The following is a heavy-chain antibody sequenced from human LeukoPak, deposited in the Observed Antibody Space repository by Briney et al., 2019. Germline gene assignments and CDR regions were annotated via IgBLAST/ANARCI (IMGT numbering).Heavy chain of an antibody. CDR1: GLTFSGFY. V-gene: IGHV3-11*03. CDR3: ARIPEVYSSSWFLDY. J-gene: IGHJ4*02. CDR2: ISSSSSYT. Sequence: GGSLRLSCPAPGLTFSGFYMGWFRKPQGKGLDWVSHISSSSSYTNYAASVKGRFTISRDNAKNSLYLQMNSLRAEDTAVYYCARIPEVYSSSWFLDYWGQGTLVTVSS. D-gene: IGHD6-13*01.